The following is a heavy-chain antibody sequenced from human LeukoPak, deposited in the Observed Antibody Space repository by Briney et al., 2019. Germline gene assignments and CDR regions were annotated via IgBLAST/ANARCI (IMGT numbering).Heavy chain of an antibody. CDR1: GGSFSGYY. D-gene: IGHD2-15*01. J-gene: IGHJ5*02. CDR3: ARGPWDIVVVVAATGWFDP. Sequence: SETLSLTCAVYGGSFSGYYWSWIRQPPGKGLEWIGEINHSGSTNYNPSLKSRVTISVDTSKNHFSLKLSSVTAADTAVYYCARGPWDIVVVVAATGWFDPWGQGTLVTVSS. V-gene: IGHV4-34*01. CDR2: INHSGST.